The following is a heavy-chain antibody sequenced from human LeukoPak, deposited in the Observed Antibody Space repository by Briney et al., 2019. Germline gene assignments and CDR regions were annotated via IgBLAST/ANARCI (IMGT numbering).Heavy chain of an antibody. V-gene: IGHV4-34*01. CDR3: ARVLPRGWFDP. D-gene: IGHD3-10*01. CDR1: GGSFSGYY. CDR2: INHSGST. Sequence: SETLSLTCAVYGGSFSGYYWSWIRQPPGKGLEWIGEINHSGSTNYNPSLKSRVTISVDTSKNQFSLKLSSVTAADTAVYYCARVLPRGWFDPWGQGTLVTVSS. J-gene: IGHJ5*02.